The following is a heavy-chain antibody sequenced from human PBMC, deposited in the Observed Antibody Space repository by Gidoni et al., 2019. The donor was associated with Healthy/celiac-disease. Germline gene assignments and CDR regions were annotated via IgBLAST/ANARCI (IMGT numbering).Heavy chain of an antibody. J-gene: IGHJ4*02. CDR2: ISSSGSTI. CDR1: GFTFSSYE. D-gene: IGHD6-19*01. CDR3: ARANSSAFDY. V-gene: IGHV3-48*03. Sequence: EVQLVESGGGLVQPGGSLRLSCAASGFTFSSYERNWVRQAPGKGLGWVSYISSSGSTIYYADSVKGRFTISRDNAKNSLYLQMNSLRAEDTAVYYCARANSSAFDYWGQGTLVTVSS.